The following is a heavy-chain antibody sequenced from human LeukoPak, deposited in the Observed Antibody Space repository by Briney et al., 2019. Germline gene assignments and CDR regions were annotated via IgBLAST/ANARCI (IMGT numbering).Heavy chain of an antibody. J-gene: IGHJ4*02. Sequence: SETLSLTCAVYGESFSGYYCSWIRQPPGKGLEWIGQINHSGSTNYNPSLKSRVTISVDTSKNQFSLKLSSVTAADTAVYYCARLVGAAAGGWGQGTLVTVSS. V-gene: IGHV4-34*01. CDR2: INHSGST. CDR1: GESFSGYY. D-gene: IGHD6-13*01. CDR3: ARLVGAAAGG.